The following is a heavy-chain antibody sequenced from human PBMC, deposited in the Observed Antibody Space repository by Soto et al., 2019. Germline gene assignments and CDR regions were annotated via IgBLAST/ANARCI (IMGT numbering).Heavy chain of an antibody. V-gene: IGHV5-51*01. CDR1: GFTFSNHW. CDR3: ADRLGYCSGASSLDV. J-gene: IGHJ6*02. Sequence: GQSLKISCKGSGFTFSNHWIAWVRQMPGRGLEWMGIIYGGDSDTRYSPSFQGQVTISADKSINTVYLQWRSLKASDTAMYFCADRLGYCSGASSLDVWGAGITVT. D-gene: IGHD2-15*01. CDR2: IYGGDSDT.